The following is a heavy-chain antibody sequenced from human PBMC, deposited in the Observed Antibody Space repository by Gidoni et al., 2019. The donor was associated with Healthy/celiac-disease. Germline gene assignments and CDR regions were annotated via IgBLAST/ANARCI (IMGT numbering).Heavy chain of an antibody. J-gene: IGHJ5*02. D-gene: IGHD3-9*01. CDR2: IHYSGST. CDR1: GGSISSYY. Sequence: QVQLQESGPGLVKPSETLSLTCTVPGGSISSYYWSWIRLPPGKELEWIGYIHYSGSTNYNPSLKSRVTISVDTSKNQFSLKLSSVTAADTAVYYCARDGGNYDILTGYWLGWFDPWGQGTLVTVSS. CDR3: ARDGGNYDILTGYWLGWFDP. V-gene: IGHV4-59*01.